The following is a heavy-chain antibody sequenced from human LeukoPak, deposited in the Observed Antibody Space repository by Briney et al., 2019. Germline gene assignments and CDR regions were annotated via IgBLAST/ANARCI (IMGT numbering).Heavy chain of an antibody. CDR1: GFTVSSNY. V-gene: IGHV3-21*01. J-gene: IGHJ4*02. CDR2: ISSSSSYI. Sequence: GGSLRLSCAASGFTVSSNYMSWVRQAPGKGLEWVSSISSSSSYIYYADSVKGRFTISRDNAKNSLYLQMNSLRAEDTAVYYCASPLWSIAARRGGDWGQGTLVTVSS. CDR3: ASPLWSIAARRGGD. D-gene: IGHD6-6*01.